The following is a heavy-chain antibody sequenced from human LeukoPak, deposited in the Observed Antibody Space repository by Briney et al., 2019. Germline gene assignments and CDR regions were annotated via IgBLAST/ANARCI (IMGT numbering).Heavy chain of an antibody. CDR1: GYTLTELS. D-gene: IGHD3-9*01. CDR2: FDPEDGET. V-gene: IGHV1-24*01. Sequence: GASVKVSCKVSGYTLTELSMHWVRQAPGKGLEWMGGFDPEDGETIYAQKFQGRVTMTEDTSTDTAYMELSSLRSEDTAVYYCATSLAYYDILTGPDNDYWGQGTLVTVSS. J-gene: IGHJ4*02. CDR3: ATSLAYYDILTGPDNDY.